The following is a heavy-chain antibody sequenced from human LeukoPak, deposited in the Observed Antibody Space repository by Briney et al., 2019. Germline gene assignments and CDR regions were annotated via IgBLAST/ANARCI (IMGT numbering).Heavy chain of an antibody. CDR3: AKDQGYLGDNWYGFWDY. D-gene: IGHD5-24*01. Sequence: GGSLRLSCVASELTFSLCAMGWVRQAPGKGLEWVSGIGVSGDTYYADSVRGRFTISRDNSKNTVDLQMNNLRAEDTAVYYCAKDQGYLGDNWYGFWDYWGPGTLVTVSS. J-gene: IGHJ4*02. CDR1: ELTFSLCA. V-gene: IGHV3-23*01. CDR2: IGVSGDT.